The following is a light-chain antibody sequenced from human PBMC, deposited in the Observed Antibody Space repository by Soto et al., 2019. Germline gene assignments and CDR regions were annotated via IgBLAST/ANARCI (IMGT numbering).Light chain of an antibody. J-gene: IGKJ4*01. CDR2: DVS. CDR1: QSVTSS. V-gene: IGKV3-11*01. CDR3: QQRTSWPT. Sequence: DIVLTQSPATLSLSPGDRATISCKASQSVTSSLAWFQQKPGQAPRLLIYDVSRRATAIPARFSGSGSGTDFTLTISSLEPEDVAVYYCQQRTSWPTFGGGTKVEIK.